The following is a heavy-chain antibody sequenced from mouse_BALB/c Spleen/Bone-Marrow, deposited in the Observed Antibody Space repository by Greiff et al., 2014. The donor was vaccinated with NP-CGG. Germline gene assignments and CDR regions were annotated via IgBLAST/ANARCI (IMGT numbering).Heavy chain of an antibody. V-gene: IGHV14-4*02. Sequence: EVQLQQSGAELVRSGASVKLSCTASGFNIKDYYMHWVKQRPEQGLEWIGWIDPENGDTEYAPKFQGKATMTADTSPNTAYLQLSSLTSEDTAVYYCNAQNYGYGAWFAYWAKGLWSLSLQ. CDR2: IDPENGDT. CDR1: GFNIKDYY. D-gene: IGHD1-2*01. J-gene: IGHJ3*01. CDR3: NAQNYGYGAWFAY.